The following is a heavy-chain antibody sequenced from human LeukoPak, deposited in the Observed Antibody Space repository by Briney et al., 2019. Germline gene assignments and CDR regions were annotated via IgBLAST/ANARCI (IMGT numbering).Heavy chain of an antibody. Sequence: GGSLRLSCTASGFTYEDFGMTWVRQAPGKGLEWVSSDNWNGESTDYGESVKGRFTISRDNAKKSLYLQMNSLRAEDTALYYCARSEGSWGNYYFDYWGQGILVTVSS. CDR2: DNWNGEST. CDR1: GFTYEDFG. CDR3: ARSEGSWGNYYFDY. J-gene: IGHJ4*02. V-gene: IGHV3-20*04. D-gene: IGHD3-16*01.